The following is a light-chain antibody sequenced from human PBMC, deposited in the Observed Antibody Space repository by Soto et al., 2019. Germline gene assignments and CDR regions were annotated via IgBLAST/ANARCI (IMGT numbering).Light chain of an antibody. CDR2: DVT. J-gene: IGLJ2*01. CDR3: QSYDTNNRAV. CDR1: SNDVGAYNF. Sequence: QSVLTQPRSVSGSPGQSVTISCTGTSNDVGAYNFVSWYQQPPGKAPKLMIYDVTKRPSGVPDRFSGSKSDNTASLTISGLQAEDEADYYCQSYDTNNRAVFGGGTKLTVL. V-gene: IGLV2-11*01.